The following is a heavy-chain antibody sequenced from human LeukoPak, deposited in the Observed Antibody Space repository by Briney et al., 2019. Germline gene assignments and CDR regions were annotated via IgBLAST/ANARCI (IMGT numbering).Heavy chain of an antibody. CDR1: GFTFSSYG. Sequence: GSLRLSCAASGFTFSSYGMHWVRQAPGKGLEWVAVISYDGNNKYYADSVKGRFTISRDNSKNTLYLQMNSLRAEDTAVYYCAKDRSAGTTAYYYYGMDVWGQGTTVTVSS. CDR3: AKDRSAGTTAYYYYGMDV. V-gene: IGHV3-30*18. J-gene: IGHJ6*02. CDR2: ISYDGNNK. D-gene: IGHD2-21*02.